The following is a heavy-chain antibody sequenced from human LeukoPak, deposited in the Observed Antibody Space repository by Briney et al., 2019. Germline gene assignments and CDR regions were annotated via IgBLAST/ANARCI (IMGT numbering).Heavy chain of an antibody. J-gene: IGHJ1*01. CDR2: INLNSGGT. V-gene: IGHV1-2*02. CDR3: ASDNGTRHEH. D-gene: IGHD2-8*01. Sequence: ASVKVSCKASGYTFTGYYMNWVRQAPGQGLEWMGWINLNSGGTKYIQKFQGRVTMARDTSTSTAYMELSSLRSDDTAVYYCASDNGTRHEHWGQGTLVTVSS. CDR1: GYTFTGYY.